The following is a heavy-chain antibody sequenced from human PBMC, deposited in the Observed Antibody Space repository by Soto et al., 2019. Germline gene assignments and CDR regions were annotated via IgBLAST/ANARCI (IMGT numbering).Heavy chain of an antibody. D-gene: IGHD3-10*02. J-gene: IGHJ5*02. CDR1: GGTFNRQA. CDR3: AGVDSSMFEGGEWFDP. Sequence: QVVQSGAEVKKPGSSVKVSCKASGGTFNRQAFSWVRQAPGQGLEWMGGFIPIFGTTDYSQKFQGRVTITADEATSTAYMELSSLTSDDTAVYYCAGVDSSMFEGGEWFDPWGQGTLVTVSS. CDR2: FIPIFGTT. V-gene: IGHV1-69*12.